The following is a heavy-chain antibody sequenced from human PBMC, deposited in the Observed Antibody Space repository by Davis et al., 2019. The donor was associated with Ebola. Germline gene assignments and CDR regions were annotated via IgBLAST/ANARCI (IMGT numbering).Heavy chain of an antibody. CDR3: ARGGYCSSTSCSHTTLYGMDV. CDR2: IIPIFGTA. J-gene: IGHJ6*02. V-gene: IGHV1-69*13. D-gene: IGHD2-2*01. CDR1: GGTFSSYA. Sequence: SVKVSCKASGGTFSSYAISWVRQAPGQGLEWIGGIIPIFGTANYAQKFQGRVTITADESTSTAYMELSSLRSEDTAVYYCARGGYCSSTSCSHTTLYGMDVWGQGTTVTVSS.